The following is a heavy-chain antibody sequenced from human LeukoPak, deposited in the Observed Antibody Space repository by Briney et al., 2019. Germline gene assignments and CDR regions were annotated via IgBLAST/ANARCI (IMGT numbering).Heavy chain of an antibody. CDR1: GFTVSSNY. V-gene: IGHV3-53*01. CDR3: ARVSVPLYDAFDI. Sequence: PGGSLRLSCAASGFTVSSNYMSWVRQAPGKGLEWVSVIYSGGSTYYADSVKGRFTISRDNSKNTLYLQMNSLRADDTAVYYCARVSVPLYDAFDIWGQGTTVTVSS. J-gene: IGHJ3*02. CDR2: IYSGGST. D-gene: IGHD1-14*01.